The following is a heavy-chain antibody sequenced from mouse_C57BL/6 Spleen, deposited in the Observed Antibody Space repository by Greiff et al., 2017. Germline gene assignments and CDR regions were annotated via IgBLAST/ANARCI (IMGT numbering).Heavy chain of an antibody. J-gene: IGHJ2*01. CDR2: IHPNSGST. Sequence: QVQLKQPGAELVKPGASVKLSCKASGYTFTSYWMHWVKQRPGQGLEWIGMIHPNSGSTNYNEKFKSKATLTVDKSSSTAYMQLSSLTSEDSAVYNCASVVYSSRTLYFDYWGQGTTLTVSS. CDR1: GYTFTSYW. V-gene: IGHV1-64*01. CDR3: ASVVYSSRTLYFDY. D-gene: IGHD1-1*01.